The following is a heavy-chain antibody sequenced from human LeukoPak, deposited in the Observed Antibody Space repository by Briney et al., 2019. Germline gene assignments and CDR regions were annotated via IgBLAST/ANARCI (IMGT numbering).Heavy chain of an antibody. CDR3: ASIAVAGDFDY. D-gene: IGHD6-19*01. V-gene: IGHV4-59*01. Sequence: SETLSLTCTVSGGPISSYYWSWIRQPPGKGLEWIGYIYYSGSTNYNPSLKSRVTISVDTSKNQFSLKLSSVTAADTAVYYCASIAVAGDFDYWGQGTLVTVSS. CDR2: IYYSGST. J-gene: IGHJ4*02. CDR1: GGPISSYY.